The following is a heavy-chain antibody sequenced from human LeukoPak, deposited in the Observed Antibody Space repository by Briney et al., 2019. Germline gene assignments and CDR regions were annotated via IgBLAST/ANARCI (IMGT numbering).Heavy chain of an antibody. Sequence: PGGSRRLSCAASGFTFISYGMHWFRQAQGKGRGGGAFIRYDGSNKYYADSVKGRFTISRDNSKNTLYLQMNSLRAEDTAVYYCAKDGRFGDYYYYYMDVWGKGTTVTVSS. CDR2: IRYDGSNK. V-gene: IGHV3-30*02. J-gene: IGHJ6*03. CDR3: AKDGRFGDYYYYYMDV. D-gene: IGHD3-10*01. CDR1: GFTFISYG.